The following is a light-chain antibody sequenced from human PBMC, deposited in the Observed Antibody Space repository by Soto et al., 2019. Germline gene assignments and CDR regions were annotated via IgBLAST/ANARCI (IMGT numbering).Light chain of an antibody. CDR1: SSDVGGYNY. Sequence: QSVLTQPASVSGSPGQSITISCTGTSSDVGGYNYVSWYQQHPGKAPKLMIYEVSNRPSGVSNRFSGSKSGNTASLTISGLQAEDEADYYCSSYTSSSRFGGGTKLTVL. J-gene: IGLJ2*01. V-gene: IGLV2-14*01. CDR2: EVS. CDR3: SSYTSSSR.